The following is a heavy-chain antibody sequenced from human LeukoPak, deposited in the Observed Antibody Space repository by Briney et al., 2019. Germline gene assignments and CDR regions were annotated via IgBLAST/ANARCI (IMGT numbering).Heavy chain of an antibody. CDR1: WGYINCDK. CDR2: IYYSGST. CDR3: GNGYSPNSSGYDS. J-gene: IGHJ4*02. D-gene: IGHD6-19*01. V-gene: IGHV4-59*01. Sequence: SETLSLTCTVCWGYINCDKWRWLRQPPGKGLEWIGYIYYSGSTNYNPSLKSRVTISVDTSKNQFSLKMTSVTAADTAVYYCGNGYSPNSSGYDSGGQRTLVTVSS.